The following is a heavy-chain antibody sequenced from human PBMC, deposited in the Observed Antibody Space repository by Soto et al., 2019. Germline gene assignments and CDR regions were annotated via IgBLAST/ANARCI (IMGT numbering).Heavy chain of an antibody. Sequence: EVQLVESGGGLVQPGGSLRLSCAASGFTFSTYWMNWVRQAPGKGLEWVANIKEDGSEEYYVDSVKGRFTISRDNAKNSLFLEMNSLRGEDTAVYYCARDWGAPGRASAFGYYYQFGMDVWGQGATVTVPS. V-gene: IGHV3-7*05. J-gene: IGHJ6*02. CDR3: ARDWGAPGRASAFGYYYQFGMDV. D-gene: IGHD3-16*01. CDR2: IKEDGSEE. CDR1: GFTFSTYW.